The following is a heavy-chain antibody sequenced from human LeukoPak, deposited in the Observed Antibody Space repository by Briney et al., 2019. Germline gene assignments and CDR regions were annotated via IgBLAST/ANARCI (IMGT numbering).Heavy chain of an antibody. Sequence: PGGSLRLSSAASGFTLNRNWMSWVRHAPGKGLEWVANINQDGSVKNYMDSVKGRFTISRDNAENSLYLQMNSPRAEDRAVYYCVRDDDAISGVNFEHWGEGTLLSVAS. V-gene: IGHV3-7*01. CDR3: VRDDDAISGVNFEH. J-gene: IGHJ4*02. CDR2: INQDGSVK. D-gene: IGHD3-3*01. CDR1: GFTLNRNW.